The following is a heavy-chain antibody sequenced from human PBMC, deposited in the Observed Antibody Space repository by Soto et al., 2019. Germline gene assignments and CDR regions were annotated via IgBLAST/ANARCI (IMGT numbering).Heavy chain of an antibody. D-gene: IGHD3-16*01. CDR3: ARVRVITFGAKRSGHFDY. CDR1: GGSISSYY. V-gene: IGHV4-59*01. Sequence: SSETLSLTCTVSGGSISSYYWSWIRQPPGKGLEWIGYIYYSGSTNYNPSLKSRVTISVDTSKNQFSLKLSSVTAADTAVYYCARVRVITFGAKRSGHFDYWGQGTLVTVSS. J-gene: IGHJ4*02. CDR2: IYYSGST.